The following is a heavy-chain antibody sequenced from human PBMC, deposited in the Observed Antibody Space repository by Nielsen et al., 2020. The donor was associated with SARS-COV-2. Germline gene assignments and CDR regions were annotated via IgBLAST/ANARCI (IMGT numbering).Heavy chain of an antibody. Sequence: WIRQPPGKGLEWVGRIKSKTDGGTTDYAAPVKGRFTISRDDSKNTLYLQMNSLKTEDTAVYYCITDLRIQLWLYYYYYGMDVWGQGTTVTVSS. J-gene: IGHJ6*02. CDR3: ITDLRIQLWLYYYYYGMDV. D-gene: IGHD5-18*01. CDR2: IKSKTDGGTT. V-gene: IGHV3-15*01.